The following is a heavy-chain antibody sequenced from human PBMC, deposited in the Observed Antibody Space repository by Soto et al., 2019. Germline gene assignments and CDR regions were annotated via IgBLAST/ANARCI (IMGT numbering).Heavy chain of an antibody. CDR3: ARSPCGNDSYSVGPFDY. D-gene: IGHD2-21*02. CDR2: IYPGDSDT. CDR1: GYSFASYW. J-gene: IGHJ4*02. V-gene: IGHV5-51*01. Sequence: GQSLKISCKGSGYSFASYWIAWVRQMPGKGLEWMGIIYPGDSDTRYSPSFQGQVTISADKSISTAYLQWSSLKASDTAMHYCARSPCGNDSYSVGPFDYWGQGTLVTVSS.